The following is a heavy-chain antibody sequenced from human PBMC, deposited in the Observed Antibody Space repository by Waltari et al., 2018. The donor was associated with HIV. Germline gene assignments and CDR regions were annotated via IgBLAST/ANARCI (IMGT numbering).Heavy chain of an antibody. CDR2: TNHNGNT. J-gene: IGHJ6*02. CDR3: ARGNLVATSRKIYYYGVDV. V-gene: IGHV4-34*02. CDR1: GGSFSGHM. Sequence: QVQLQQWGAGLLKPSETLSLTCAVYGGSFSGHMWTWIRQTPGKGLEGIGETNHNGNTNYNPSLKSRVTISVEVSKNQFSLKLNSLTAADTAVYYCARGNLVATSRKIYYYGVDVWGQGTTVIVSS. D-gene: IGHD2-15*01.